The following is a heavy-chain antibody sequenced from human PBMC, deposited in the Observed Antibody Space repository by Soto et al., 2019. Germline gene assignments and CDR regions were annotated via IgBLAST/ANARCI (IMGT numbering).Heavy chain of an antibody. D-gene: IGHD2-15*01. CDR1: GGSISSYY. J-gene: IGHJ5*02. Sequence: PSETLSLTCTVSGGSISSYYWSWIRQPPGKGLEWIGYIYYSGSTNYNPSLKSRVTISVDTSKNQFSLKLSSMTAADTAVYYCARSGGSRYGWFDPWGQGTLVTVSS. CDR3: ARSGGSRYGWFDP. V-gene: IGHV4-59*01. CDR2: IYYSGST.